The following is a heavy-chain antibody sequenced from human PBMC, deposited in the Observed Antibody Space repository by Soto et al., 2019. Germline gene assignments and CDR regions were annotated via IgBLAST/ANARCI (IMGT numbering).Heavy chain of an antibody. CDR3: AKADVVVGPYYYYGMDV. CDR1: GFTFSSYG. CDR2: ISYDGSNK. Sequence: PGGSLRLSCAASGFTFSSYGMHWVRQAPGKGLEWVAVISYDGSNKYYADSVKGRFTISRDNSKNTLYLQMNSLRAEDTAVYYCAKADVVVGPYYYYGMDVWGQGTTVTVSS. D-gene: IGHD2-15*01. J-gene: IGHJ6*02. V-gene: IGHV3-30*18.